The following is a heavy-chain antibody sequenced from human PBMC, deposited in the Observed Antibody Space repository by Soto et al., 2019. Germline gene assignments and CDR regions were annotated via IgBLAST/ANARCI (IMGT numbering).Heavy chain of an antibody. V-gene: IGHV1-24*01. J-gene: IGHJ4*02. CDR1: GYTLTELS. D-gene: IGHD4-17*01. Sequence: ASVKVSCKVSGYTLTELSMHWVRQAPGKGLEWMGGFDPEDGETIYAQKFQGRVTMTEDTSTDTAYMELSSLRSEDTAVHYCATDKRPYGTYRGWDYWGQGTLVTVSS. CDR2: FDPEDGET. CDR3: ATDKRPYGTYRGWDY.